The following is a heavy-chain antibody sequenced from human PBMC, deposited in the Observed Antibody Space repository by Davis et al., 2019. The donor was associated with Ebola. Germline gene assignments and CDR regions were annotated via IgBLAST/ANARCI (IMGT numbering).Heavy chain of an antibody. V-gene: IGHV3-30*03. J-gene: IGHJ6*02. Sequence: PGGSLRLSCAASGFTFGTYGMHWVRQAPGKGLEWLALISYDGTSKYYADSVKGRFTISRDNSKNTLYLQMNSLRAEDTAVYYCARELVPVYGMDVWGQGTTVTVSS. CDR3: ARELVPVYGMDV. CDR2: ISYDGTSK. D-gene: IGHD2-2*01. CDR1: GFTFGTYG.